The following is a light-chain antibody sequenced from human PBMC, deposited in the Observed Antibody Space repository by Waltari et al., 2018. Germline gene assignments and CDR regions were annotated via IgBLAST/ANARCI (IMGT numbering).Light chain of an antibody. V-gene: IGLV4-69*01. CDR3: QTWGTGLQVI. J-gene: IGLJ2*01. CDR2: LNSGGSY. Sequence: QPEKCPRCLMRLNSGGSYNRGDEIPDRFSGSSSGAELYLTISGRQSEDEADYYCQTWGTGLQVIVGGGTKLTVL.